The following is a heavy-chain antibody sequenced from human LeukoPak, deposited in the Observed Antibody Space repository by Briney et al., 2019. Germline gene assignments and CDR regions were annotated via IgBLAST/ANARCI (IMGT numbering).Heavy chain of an antibody. V-gene: IGHV1-18*01. CDR2: ISAYNGNT. Sequence: ASVKVSCKASGYTFTSYGISWVRQAPGQGLEWMGWISAYNGNTNYAQKLQGRVTMTTDTSTSTAHMELRSLRSDDTAVYYCAREGSSWYVERFDYWGQGTLVTVSS. CDR1: GYTFTSYG. CDR3: AREGSSWYVERFDY. J-gene: IGHJ4*02. D-gene: IGHD6-13*01.